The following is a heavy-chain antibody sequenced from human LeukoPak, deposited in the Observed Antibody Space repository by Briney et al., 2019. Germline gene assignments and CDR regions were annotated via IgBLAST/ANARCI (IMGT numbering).Heavy chain of an antibody. Sequence: GGSLRLSCAASGFTFSTYSMNWVRQAPGKGLEWVSYISSSSNIVYYADSVEGRFTISRDNAQNSLFLQIDSLRAEDTAVYYCARDITGYSYGYGYWGQGTLVTVSS. D-gene: IGHD5-18*01. V-gene: IGHV3-48*04. CDR1: GFTFSTYS. CDR3: ARDITGYSYGYGY. J-gene: IGHJ4*02. CDR2: ISSSSNIV.